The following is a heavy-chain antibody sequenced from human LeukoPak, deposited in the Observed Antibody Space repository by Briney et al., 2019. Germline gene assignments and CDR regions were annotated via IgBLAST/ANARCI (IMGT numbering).Heavy chain of an antibody. J-gene: IGHJ4*02. CDR2: ISWNSGSI. CDR1: GFTFSSYA. D-gene: IGHD3-10*01. V-gene: IGHV3-9*01. CDR3: AKDKGDGSGSPRYYFDY. Sequence: GGSLRLSCAASGFTFSSYAMSWVRQAPGKGLEWVSGISWNSGSIGYADSVKGRFTISRDNAKNSLYLQMNSLRAEDTALYYCAKDKGDGSGSPRYYFDYWGQGTLVTVSS.